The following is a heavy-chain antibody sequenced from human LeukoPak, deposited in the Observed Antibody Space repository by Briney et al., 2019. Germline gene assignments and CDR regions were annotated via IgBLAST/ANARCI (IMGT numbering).Heavy chain of an antibody. J-gene: IGHJ6*03. CDR2: IYHSGST. CDR3: ATIVVDPGSVYYYMDV. Sequence: SETLSLTCTVSGYSISSGDYWGWIRQPPGKGLEWIGSIYHSGSTYYNPSLKSRVSISVDASKIQFSLRLSSVTAADTAVYYCATIVVDPGSVYYYMDVWGKGTTVTVSS. D-gene: IGHD2-2*01. CDR1: GYSISSGDY. V-gene: IGHV4-38-2*02.